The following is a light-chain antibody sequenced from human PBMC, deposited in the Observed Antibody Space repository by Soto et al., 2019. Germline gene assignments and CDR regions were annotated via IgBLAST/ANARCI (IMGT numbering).Light chain of an antibody. CDR3: QMYNSAPPT. J-gene: IGKJ1*01. V-gene: IGKV1-27*01. CDR2: VAS. Sequence: DIQMTQSPSSLSASVGDRVTITCRASQGISNFLAWYQQKPGKVPKLLIYVASTLQSGVPSRFSGSGSGTDFTITISSLQPEDVATYYCQMYNSAPPTFGRGTKVEI. CDR1: QGISNF.